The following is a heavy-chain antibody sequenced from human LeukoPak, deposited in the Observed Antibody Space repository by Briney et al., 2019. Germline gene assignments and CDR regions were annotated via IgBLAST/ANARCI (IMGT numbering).Heavy chain of an antibody. J-gene: IGHJ4*02. CDR1: GGSISSSSYY. D-gene: IGHD5-18*01. Sequence: PSETLSLTCTVSGGSISSSSYYWGWIGQPPGKGLERIGSIYYSGSTYYNPSLKSRVTISVDTSKNQFSLKLSSVTAADTAEYYCAREDTAMVTAFDYWGQGTLVTVSS. CDR2: IYYSGST. CDR3: AREDTAMVTAFDY. V-gene: IGHV4-39*07.